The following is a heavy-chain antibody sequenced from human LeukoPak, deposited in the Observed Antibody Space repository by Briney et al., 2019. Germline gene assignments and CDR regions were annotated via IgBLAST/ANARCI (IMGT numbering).Heavy chain of an antibody. CDR1: GFTVSSNY. J-gene: IGHJ4*02. CDR2: ISGSGGST. V-gene: IGHV3-23*01. Sequence: GGSLRLSCAASGFTVSSNYMSWVRQAPGKGLEWVSAISGSGGSTYYADSVKGRFTISRDNSKNTLYLQMNSLRAEDTAVYYCANPGVRYGDPDYWGQGTLVTVSS. CDR3: ANPGVRYGDPDY. D-gene: IGHD3-16*01.